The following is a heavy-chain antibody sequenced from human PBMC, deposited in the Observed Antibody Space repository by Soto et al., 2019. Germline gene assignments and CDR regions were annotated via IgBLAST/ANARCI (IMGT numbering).Heavy chain of an antibody. CDR3: AHISVQQQMDV. CDR1: GFSLNTNGMA. D-gene: IGHD3-10*02. CDR2: IYWDGDD. J-gene: IGHJ6*02. V-gene: IGHV2-5*02. Sequence: QITLKESGPALVKPTETLTLTCSFSGFSLNTNGMAVGWIRQPPGKALEWLAHIYWDGDDRYRPSLKRRLTVYKDSSKNEVVLTMTNMDPADTGRYYCAHISVQQQMDVWGQGTTVTVSS.